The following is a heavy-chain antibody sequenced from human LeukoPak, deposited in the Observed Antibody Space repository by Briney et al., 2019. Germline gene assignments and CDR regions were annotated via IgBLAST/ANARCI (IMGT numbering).Heavy chain of an antibody. CDR2: ISAYNGNT. V-gene: IGHV1-18*01. CDR3: ARDPVDIVVVVAAKHYYYGMDA. D-gene: IGHD2-15*01. J-gene: IGHJ6*02. Sequence: GASVKVSCKASGYTFTSYGISWVRQAPGQGLEWMGWISAYNGNTNYAQKLQGRVTMTTDTSTSTAYMELRSLRSDDTAVYYCARDPVDIVVVVAAKHYYYGMDAWGQGTTVTVSS. CDR1: GYTFTSYG.